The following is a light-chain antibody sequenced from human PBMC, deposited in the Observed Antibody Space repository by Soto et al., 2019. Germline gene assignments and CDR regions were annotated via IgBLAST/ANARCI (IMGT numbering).Light chain of an antibody. CDR1: SSDVGGNKF. Sequence: QSALTQPPSASGSPGQSVTISCTGTSSDVGGNKFVSWYQQHPGKAPKLIIYDVSERPSGVPDRFSGSKSGNTAYLTVSGLQPEDEADYYCISYAGSNSVVFGGGTKLTVL. CDR3: ISYAGSNSVV. CDR2: DVS. J-gene: IGLJ2*01. V-gene: IGLV2-8*01.